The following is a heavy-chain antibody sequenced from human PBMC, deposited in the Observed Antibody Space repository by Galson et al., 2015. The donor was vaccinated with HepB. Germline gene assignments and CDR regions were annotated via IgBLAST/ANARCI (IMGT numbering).Heavy chain of an antibody. V-gene: IGHV4-39*07. CDR1: GGSISSSSYY. D-gene: IGHD6-13*01. CDR2: IYYSGST. Sequence: QVQLQESGPGLGKPSETLSLTCTVSGGSISSSSYYWGRIRQPPGKGLEVIGGIYYSGSTNYNPSLKSRVTISADTSKNQFSLKLSSVTAADTAVYYCARAVHLGSSWYRWGQGTLVTVSS. J-gene: IGHJ4*02. CDR3: ARAVHLGSSWYR.